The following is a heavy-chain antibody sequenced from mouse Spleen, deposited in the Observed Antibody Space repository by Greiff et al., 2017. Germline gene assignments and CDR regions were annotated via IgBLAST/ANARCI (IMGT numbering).Heavy chain of an antibody. CDR1: GYAFSSSW. D-gene: IGHD2-4*01. CDR2: IYPGDGDT. V-gene: IGHV1-82*01. J-gene: IGHJ2*01. Sequence: QVQLQQSGPELVKPGASVKISCKASGYAFSSSWMNWVKQRPGKGLEWIGRIYPGDGDTNYNGKFKGKATLTADKSSSTAYMQLSSLTSEDSAVYYCARCDYYFDYWGQGTTLTVSS. CDR3: ARCDYYFDY.